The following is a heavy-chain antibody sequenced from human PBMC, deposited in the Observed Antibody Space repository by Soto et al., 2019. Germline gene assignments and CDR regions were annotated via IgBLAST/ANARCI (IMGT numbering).Heavy chain of an antibody. CDR3: ARELSAARCPGMDV. V-gene: IGHV1-69*01. CDR2: IIPIVGTG. CDR1: GGTFSSYA. D-gene: IGHD6-6*01. Sequence: QVQLVQSGAEVKKPGSSVKVSCKASGGTFSSYAISWVRQAPGQGLEWMGGIIPIVGTGNYAQNFEGRVTISADEATSTAYIELSSLKSWDTALYYGARELSAARCPGMDVWGQGSPVTVS. J-gene: IGHJ6*02.